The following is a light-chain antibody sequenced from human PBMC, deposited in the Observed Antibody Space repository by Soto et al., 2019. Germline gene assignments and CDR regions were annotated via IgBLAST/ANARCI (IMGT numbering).Light chain of an antibody. CDR2: AAS. Sequence: DIQMTQSPSSLSASVGDRVTITCRASQTITTFLNWYQQKEGEPPKLLIYAASTLHGGVPSRFSGRGSGTDFTLTISSLQPEDFATYYCQQSHSNQWTFGPGTKLEV. J-gene: IGKJ1*01. V-gene: IGKV1-39*01. CDR3: QQSHSNQWT. CDR1: QTITTF.